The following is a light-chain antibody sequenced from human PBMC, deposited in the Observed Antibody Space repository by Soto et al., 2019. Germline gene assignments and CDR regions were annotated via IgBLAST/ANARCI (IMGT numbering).Light chain of an antibody. CDR1: QSISKY. CDR2: TAS. V-gene: IGKV1-39*01. Sequence: DIQVTQSPSSLSASVGYRVTITCRTSQSISKYLNWYQHKPGKAPKLLIYTASTLQSGIPSRFSGRGSGTDFTLTISSLQPEDFATYYCQQSYNTPRTFGQGTTVDIK. J-gene: IGKJ1*01. CDR3: QQSYNTPRT.